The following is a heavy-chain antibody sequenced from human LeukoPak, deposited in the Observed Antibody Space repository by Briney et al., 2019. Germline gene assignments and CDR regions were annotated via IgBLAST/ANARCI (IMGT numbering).Heavy chain of an antibody. CDR1: GGSISSGDYY. CDR3: ARGIVVVPAAGSDAFDI. D-gene: IGHD2-2*01. J-gene: IGHJ3*02. V-gene: IGHV4-30-4*08. CDR2: IYYSGST. Sequence: SETLSLTCTVSGGSISSGDYYWSWIRQPPGKGLEWMGYIYYSGSTYYNPSLKSRVTISVDTSKNQFSLKLSSVTAADTAVYYCARGIVVVPAAGSDAFDIWGQGTMVTVSS.